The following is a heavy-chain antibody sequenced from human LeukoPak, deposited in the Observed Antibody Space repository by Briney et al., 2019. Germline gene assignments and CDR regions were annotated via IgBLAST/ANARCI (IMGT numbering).Heavy chain of an antibody. D-gene: IGHD3-16*01. CDR3: AKSSLRVGVAVSGYSDY. CDR1: GFTFSSFA. CDR2: ISDSGGFT. V-gene: IGHV3-23*01. Sequence: PGGSLGLSCAASGFTFSSFAMSWVRQTPGEGLEWVSFISDSGGFTYYADSVKGRFTISRDNSKNTLYLQMNTLRAEDTAVYYCAKSSLRVGVAVSGYSDYWGQGTLVTVSS. J-gene: IGHJ4*02.